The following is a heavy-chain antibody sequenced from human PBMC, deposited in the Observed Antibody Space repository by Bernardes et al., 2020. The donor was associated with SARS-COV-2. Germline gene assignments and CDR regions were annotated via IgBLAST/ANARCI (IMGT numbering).Heavy chain of an antibody. D-gene: IGHD2-15*01. J-gene: IGHJ4*02. Sequence: AAGQVSCKVSGYPLTELSMHWVRQAPGKGLEWIGGFDAEDGETMFGQKFQGRVTMNEDTGTDTVYMELSSLRSDDTAVYFCATDTNTGWLDYWGRGTLVTVAS. CDR2: FDAEDGET. CDR3: ATDTNTGWLDY. V-gene: IGHV1-24*01. CDR1: GYPLTELS.